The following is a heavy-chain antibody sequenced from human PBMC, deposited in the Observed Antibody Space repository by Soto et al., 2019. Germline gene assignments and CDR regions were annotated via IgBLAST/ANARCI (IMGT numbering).Heavy chain of an antibody. D-gene: IGHD2-15*01. CDR2: IWYDGSNK. CDR1: GFTFSSYG. Sequence: QVQLVESGGGVVQPGRSLRLSCAASGFTFSSYGMHWVRQAPGKGLEWVAVIWYDGSNKYYADSVKGRFTISRDNSKNTLYLQMNSLRAEDTAVYYCARDNSVQNIVATINGGYCSGGSCYPDYWGQGTLVTVSS. V-gene: IGHV3-33*01. J-gene: IGHJ4*02. CDR3: ARDNSVQNIVATINGGYCSGGSCYPDY.